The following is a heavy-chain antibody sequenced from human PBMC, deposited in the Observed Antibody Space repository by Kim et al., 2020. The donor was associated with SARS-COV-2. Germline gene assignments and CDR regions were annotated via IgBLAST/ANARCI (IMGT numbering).Heavy chain of an antibody. CDR1: GFTFSNAW. D-gene: IGHD6-19*01. Sequence: GGSLRLSCAASGFTFSNAWMSWVRQAPGKGLEWVGRIKSKTDGGTTDYAAPVKGRFTISRDDSKNTLYLQMNSLKTEDTAVYYCTTAMGNQWLVQNDYWGQGTLVTVSS. CDR2: IKSKTDGGTT. V-gene: IGHV3-15*01. J-gene: IGHJ4*02. CDR3: TTAMGNQWLVQNDY.